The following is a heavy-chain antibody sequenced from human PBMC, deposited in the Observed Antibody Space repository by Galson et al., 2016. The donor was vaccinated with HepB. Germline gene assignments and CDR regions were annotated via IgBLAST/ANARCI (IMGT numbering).Heavy chain of an antibody. CDR1: GYTFTIYG. J-gene: IGHJ5*02. Sequence: SVKVSCKASGYTFTIYGINWVRQAPGQGLEWMGWISAYNGHTNYAQKLQGRVTMTTDTSTSTAYMELRSLRSDDTAVYYCARDLDPRYYDFWSDLQQGGWFDPWGQGTLVTVSS. V-gene: IGHV1-18*04. CDR2: ISAYNGHT. D-gene: IGHD3-3*01. CDR3: ARDLDPRYYDFWSDLQQGGWFDP.